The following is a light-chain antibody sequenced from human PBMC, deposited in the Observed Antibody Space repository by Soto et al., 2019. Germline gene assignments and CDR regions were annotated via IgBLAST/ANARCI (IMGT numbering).Light chain of an antibody. V-gene: IGLV2-14*01. Sequence: QSALPQPASVSGSPGQSITISCTGTSSDVGGYNYVSWYQQHPGKAPKLMIYGVNNRPSGVSSRFSGSKSGNTASLTISGLQAEDEADYYCSSYATTSALGFFGTGTKVTVL. J-gene: IGLJ1*01. CDR2: GVN. CDR1: SSDVGGYNY. CDR3: SSYATTSALGF.